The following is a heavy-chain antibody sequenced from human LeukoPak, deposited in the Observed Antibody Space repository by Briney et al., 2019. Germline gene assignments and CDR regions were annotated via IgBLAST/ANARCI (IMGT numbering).Heavy chain of an antibody. V-gene: IGHV3-30*04. D-gene: IGHD3-10*01. CDR3: ARSYYYASGSYFSHFDY. CDR2: ISSDGSNQ. J-gene: IGHJ4*02. Sequence: GRSLRLSCAASGFTFSSYTMHWVRQAPGKGLEWVATISSDGSNQYYVDSVKGRFTISRDNSKNTLYLQMNSLRPEDTAVYYCARSYYYASGSYFSHFDYWGQGTPVTVSS. CDR1: GFTFSSYT.